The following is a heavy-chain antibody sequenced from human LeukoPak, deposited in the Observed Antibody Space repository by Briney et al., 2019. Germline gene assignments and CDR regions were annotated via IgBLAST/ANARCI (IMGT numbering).Heavy chain of an antibody. Sequence: GGSLRLSCAASGFTFSDNYMSWIRQAPGKGLEWISHISSSSSYINYADSVKGRFTISRDNAKNSLYLQMNSLRAEDTAVYYCARGARQLYYDSSGYYVDYWGQGTLVTVSS. CDR3: ARGARQLYYDSSGYYVDY. J-gene: IGHJ4*02. D-gene: IGHD3-22*01. V-gene: IGHV3-11*05. CDR1: GFTFSDNY. CDR2: ISSSSSYI.